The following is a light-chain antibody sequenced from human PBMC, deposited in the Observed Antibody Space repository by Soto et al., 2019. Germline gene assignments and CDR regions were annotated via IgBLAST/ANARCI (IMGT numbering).Light chain of an antibody. J-gene: IGLJ1*01. V-gene: IGLV2-14*01. CDR3: CSYTSSDTYV. CDR2: DVS. Sequence: SVLAQPASGYGSPGRWSSISYTGTSSDVGGYDFVSWYQQHPGKAPKVMIYDVSNRPSGVSNRFSGSKSGNTASLTISGLQAEDEADYYCCSYTSSDTYVFGTGTKVTVL. CDR1: SSDVGGYDF.